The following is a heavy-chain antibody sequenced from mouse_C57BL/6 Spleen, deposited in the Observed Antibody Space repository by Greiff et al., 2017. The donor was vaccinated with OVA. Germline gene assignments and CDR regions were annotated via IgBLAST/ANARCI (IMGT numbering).Heavy chain of an antibody. CDR1: GYTFTSYG. CDR2: IYPRSGNT. Sequence: QVQLQHSGAELARPGASVKLSCKASGYTFTSYGISWVKQRTGQGLEWIGEIYPRSGNTYYNEKFKGKATLTADKSSSTAYMELRSLTSEDSAVYFCARGDYDVFWGQGTLVTVSA. CDR3: ARGDYDVF. J-gene: IGHJ3*01. V-gene: IGHV1-81*01. D-gene: IGHD2-4*01.